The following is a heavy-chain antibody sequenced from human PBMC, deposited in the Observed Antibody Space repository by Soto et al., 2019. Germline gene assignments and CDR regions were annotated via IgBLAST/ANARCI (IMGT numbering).Heavy chain of an antibody. D-gene: IGHD3-22*01. CDR3: ATLRYYYHSSGPMGPYYYGMDV. J-gene: IGHJ6*02. CDR2: FDPEDGET. CDR1: GDTLAELS. V-gene: IGHV1-24*01. Sequence: ASVKASWNVSGDTLAELSMHWVRQSPERGLEWMGGFDPEDGETIYAQKFQGRVTMTEDTSTDTAYMELSSLRSEDTDVYYCATLRYYYHSSGPMGPYYYGMDVWGQGTTVTVSS.